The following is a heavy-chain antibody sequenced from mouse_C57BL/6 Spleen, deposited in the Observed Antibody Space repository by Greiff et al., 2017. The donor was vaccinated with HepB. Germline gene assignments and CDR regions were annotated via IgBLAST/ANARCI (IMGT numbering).Heavy chain of an antibody. D-gene: IGHD1-1*01. Sequence: VQLKQSGAELVRPGASVKLSCTASGFNIKDYYMHWVKQRPEQGLEWIGRIDPEDGDTEYAPKFQGKATMTADTSSNTAYQQLSSLTSEDTAVYYCTREYYGSFYFDYWGQGTTLTVSS. CDR1: GFNIKDYY. CDR3: TREYYGSFYFDY. V-gene: IGHV14-1*01. J-gene: IGHJ2*01. CDR2: IDPEDGDT.